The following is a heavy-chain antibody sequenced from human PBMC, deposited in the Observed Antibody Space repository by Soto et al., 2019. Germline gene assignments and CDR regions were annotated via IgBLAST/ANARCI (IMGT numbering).Heavy chain of an antibody. CDR3: AKDLNSFDWLPLYLDY. V-gene: IGHV3-23*01. D-gene: IGHD3-9*01. CDR1: GFTFSNYA. J-gene: IGHJ4*02. CDR2: ISASGANT. Sequence: SGGSLRLSCAASGFTFSNYAMSWVRQAPGKGLEWVSAISASGANTYYADSVKGRFTISRDNSKNTLFVQMNSLRAEDTAVYYCAKDLNSFDWLPLYLDYWGQGTLVTVSS.